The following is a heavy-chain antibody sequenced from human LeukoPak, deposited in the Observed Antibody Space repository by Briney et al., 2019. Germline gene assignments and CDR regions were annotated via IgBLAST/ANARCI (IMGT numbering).Heavy chain of an antibody. CDR3: ARGAGRITIFGVVTAGPDRGRFDY. J-gene: IGHJ4*02. CDR1: GGSISSGDYY. Sequence: SETLSLTCTVSGGSISSGDYYWSWIRQPPGKGLEWIGEINHSGSTNYNPSLKSRVTISVDTSKNQFSLKLSSVTAADTAVYYCARGAGRITIFGVVTAGPDRGRFDYWGQGTLVTVSS. V-gene: IGHV4-39*07. CDR2: INHSGST. D-gene: IGHD3-3*01.